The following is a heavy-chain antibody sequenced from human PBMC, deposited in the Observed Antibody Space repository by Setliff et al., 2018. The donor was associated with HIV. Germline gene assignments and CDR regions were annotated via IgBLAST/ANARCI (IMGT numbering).Heavy chain of an antibody. V-gene: IGHV4-4*09. CDR1: GGSISSYY. J-gene: IGHJ4*02. D-gene: IGHD6-13*01. CDR2: IYTGGST. CDR3: ARAAAAGNTKVRHFDY. Sequence: PSETLSLTCTVSGGSISSYYWTWIRQPPGKGLEWIGYIYTGGSTNYNPSLKSRVTISVDTSKNQFSLKLSSVTAADTAVYYCARAAAAGNTKVRHFDYWGQGTLVTVSS.